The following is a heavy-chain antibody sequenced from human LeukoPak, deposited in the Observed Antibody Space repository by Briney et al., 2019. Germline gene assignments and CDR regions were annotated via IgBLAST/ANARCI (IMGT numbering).Heavy chain of an antibody. V-gene: IGHV3-30*02. CDR3: ARDLGATIFDFDY. D-gene: IGHD1-26*01. J-gene: IGHJ4*02. Sequence: GGPLRLSCAASGFTFSTYGMHWVRQAPGKGLEWVAFIRYDGSNKYYADSVKGRFTISRDNAKNSLYLQMNSLRVEDTAVYYCARDLGATIFDFDYWGQGTLVTVSS. CDR2: IRYDGSNK. CDR1: GFTFSTYG.